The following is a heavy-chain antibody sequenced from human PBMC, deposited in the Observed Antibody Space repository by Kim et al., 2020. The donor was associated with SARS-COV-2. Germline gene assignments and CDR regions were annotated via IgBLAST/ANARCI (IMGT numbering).Heavy chain of an antibody. J-gene: IGHJ5*02. CDR3: AREKVAPTPLTNNLFDP. CDR2: INHSGSN. CDR1: GLSFSGYY. Sequence: SETLSLTCAVYGLSFSGYYWSWIRQPPGKGLEWIGEINHSGSNNYNPSLKSRVTISVDTFKNHFALKLSSVTAADTAVYYCAREKVAPTPLTNNLFDPWGQGTLLTVSS. V-gene: IGHV4-34*01. D-gene: IGHD2-15*01.